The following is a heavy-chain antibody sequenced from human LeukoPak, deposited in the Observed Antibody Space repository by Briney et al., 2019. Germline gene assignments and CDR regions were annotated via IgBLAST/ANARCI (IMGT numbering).Heavy chain of an antibody. Sequence: GGSLRLSCAASGLTFSSYGMHWVRQAPGKGLEWVAVIWYDGSNKYYADSVKGRFTISRDNSKNTLYLQMNSLRAEDTAVYYCARDYCSGTSCYGDYWGQGTLVTVSS. CDR3: ARDYCSGTSCYGDY. V-gene: IGHV3-33*01. D-gene: IGHD2-2*01. CDR1: GLTFSSYG. J-gene: IGHJ4*02. CDR2: IWYDGSNK.